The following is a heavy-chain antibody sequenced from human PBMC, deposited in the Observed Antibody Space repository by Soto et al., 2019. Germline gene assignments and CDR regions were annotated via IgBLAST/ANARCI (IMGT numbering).Heavy chain of an antibody. CDR3: TTGFDGPDAFDI. V-gene: IGHV3-15*01. Sequence: PGGALRLSCAASGFTFSNAWMSWVRQAPGKGLEWVGRIKSKTDGGTTDYAAPVKGRFTISRDDSKNTLYLQMNSLKTEDTAVYYCTTGFDGPDAFDIWGQGTMVTVSS. D-gene: IGHD3-10*01. CDR2: IKSKTDGGTT. CDR1: GFTFSNAW. J-gene: IGHJ3*02.